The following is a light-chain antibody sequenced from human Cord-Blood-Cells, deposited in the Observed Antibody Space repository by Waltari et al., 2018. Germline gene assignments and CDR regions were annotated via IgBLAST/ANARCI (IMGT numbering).Light chain of an antibody. Sequence: EIVLTQSQATLTLSPGESATLSCRASQSVSNYLAWYQQKPGQAPRLLIYDAGNRATGIPARFSGSGSGTDFTLTISSLEPEDFAVYYCQQRSNWITFGQGTRLEIK. J-gene: IGKJ5*01. V-gene: IGKV3-11*01. CDR3: QQRSNWIT. CDR2: DAG. CDR1: QSVSNY.